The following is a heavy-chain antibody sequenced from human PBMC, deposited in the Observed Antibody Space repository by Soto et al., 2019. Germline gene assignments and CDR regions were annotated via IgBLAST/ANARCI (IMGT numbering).Heavy chain of an antibody. D-gene: IGHD4-17*01. Sequence: ASVKVSCKASGYTFTGYYMHWVRQAPGQGLEWMGWINPNSGGTNYAQKFQGWVTMTRDTSISTAYMELSRPRSDDTAVYYCARGGQATVVSADRVEYFQHWGQGTLVTVSS. CDR2: INPNSGGT. V-gene: IGHV1-2*04. CDR3: ARGGQATVVSADRVEYFQH. J-gene: IGHJ1*01. CDR1: GYTFTGYY.